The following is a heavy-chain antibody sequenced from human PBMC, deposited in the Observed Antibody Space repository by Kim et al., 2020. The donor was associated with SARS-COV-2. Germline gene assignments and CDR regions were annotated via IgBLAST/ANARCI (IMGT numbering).Heavy chain of an antibody. D-gene: IGHD6-19*01. CDR1: RFTFSAYW. J-gene: IGHJ4*02. CDR3: ARERGYNSGFDY. V-gene: IGHV3-7*01. CDR2: IKQDGTEI. Sequence: GGSLRLSCAASRFTFSAYWLSWVRQAPGKGLEWVANIKQDGTEIYYADSVKGRFTISRDNAKNSVYLQMNSLRAEDTAVYYCARERGYNSGFDYYGQGT.